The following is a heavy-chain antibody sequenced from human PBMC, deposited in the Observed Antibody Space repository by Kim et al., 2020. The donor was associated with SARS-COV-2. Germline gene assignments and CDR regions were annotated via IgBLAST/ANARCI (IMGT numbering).Heavy chain of an antibody. CDR1: GGSISSGGYY. V-gene: IGHV4-31*03. CDR2: IYYSGST. D-gene: IGHD3-22*01. J-gene: IGHJ5*02. Sequence: SETLSLTCTVSGGSISSGGYYWSWIRQHPGKGLEWIGYIYYSGSTYYNPSLKSRVTISVDTSKNQFSLKLSSVTAADTAVYYCARSLPMDDSSGYSPWGQGTLVTVSS. CDR3: ARSLPMDDSSGYSP.